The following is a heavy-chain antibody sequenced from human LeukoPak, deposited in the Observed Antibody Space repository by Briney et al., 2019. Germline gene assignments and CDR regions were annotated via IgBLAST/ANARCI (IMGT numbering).Heavy chain of an antibody. CDR3: ARESGLAGFDY. CDR2: IYYSGST. Sequence: SETLSLTCTVSGGSISTYYWSWIRQPPGKGLEWIGYIYYSGSTNYNPSLKSRVTISVDTSKNQFSLKLSSVTAADTAVYYCARESGLAGFDYWGQGTLVTVSS. CDR1: GGSISTYY. J-gene: IGHJ4*02. V-gene: IGHV4-59*01.